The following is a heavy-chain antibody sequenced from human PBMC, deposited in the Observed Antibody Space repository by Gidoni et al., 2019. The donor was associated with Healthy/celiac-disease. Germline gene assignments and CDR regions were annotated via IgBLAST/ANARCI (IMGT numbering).Heavy chain of an antibody. CDR3: ARGMTTVVTPSRRIFDL. Sequence: QVQLQQWGAGLLKPSETLSLTCAVYGGSFSGYYWSWIRQPPGKGLEWIGEINHSGRHNYNPALKSRVTISVYTSKNQFSLKLSSVTAADTAVYYWARGMTTVVTPSRRIFDLWGRGTLVTVSS. CDR1: GGSFSGYY. CDR2: INHSGRH. V-gene: IGHV4-34*01. J-gene: IGHJ2*01. D-gene: IGHD4-17*01.